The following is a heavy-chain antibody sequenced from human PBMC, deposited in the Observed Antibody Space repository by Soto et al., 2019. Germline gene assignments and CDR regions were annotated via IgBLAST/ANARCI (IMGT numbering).Heavy chain of an antibody. CDR2: IYHSGST. D-gene: IGHD1-1*01. CDR1: GGSISSSNW. J-gene: IGHJ6*02. V-gene: IGHV4-4*02. Sequence: QVQLQESGPGLVKPSGTLSLTCAVSGGSISSSNWWSWVRQPPGKGLEWIGEIYHSGSTNYNPSLNRRVTISVSKSKNQFSLQLSSVTAADTAVYYCAHWSDETDLTFGWHVWGQGTTVTVSS. CDR3: AHWSDETDLTFGWHV.